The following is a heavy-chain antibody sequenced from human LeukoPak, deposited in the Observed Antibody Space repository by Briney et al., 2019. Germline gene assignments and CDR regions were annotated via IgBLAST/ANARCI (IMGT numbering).Heavy chain of an antibody. CDR1: GFTFGSYG. CDR2: ISYDGSNK. Sequence: PGRSLRLSCAASGFTFGSYGMHWVRQAPGKGLEWVAVISYDGSNKYYADSVKGRFTISRDNSKNTLYLQMNSLRAEDTAVYYCAKEIAAAGTGYYYYGMDVWGQGTTVTVSS. V-gene: IGHV3-30*18. D-gene: IGHD6-13*01. J-gene: IGHJ6*02. CDR3: AKEIAAAGTGYYYYGMDV.